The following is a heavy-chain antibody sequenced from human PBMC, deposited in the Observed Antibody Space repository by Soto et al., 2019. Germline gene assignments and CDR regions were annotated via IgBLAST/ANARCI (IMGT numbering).Heavy chain of an antibody. CDR1: GGSISSGGYY. Sequence: PSETLSLTCTVSGGSISSGGYYWSWIRQHPGKGLEWIGCIYYSGSTYYNPSLKSRVTISVDTSKNQFSLKLSSVTAADTAVYYCARWRTKNWFDPWGQGTLVTVSS. V-gene: IGHV4-39*01. J-gene: IGHJ5*02. CDR3: ARWRTKNWFDP. CDR2: IYYSGST.